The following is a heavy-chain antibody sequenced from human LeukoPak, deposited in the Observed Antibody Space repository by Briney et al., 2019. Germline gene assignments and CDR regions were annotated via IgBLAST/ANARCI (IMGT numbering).Heavy chain of an antibody. V-gene: IGHV3-30*18. CDR2: ISYDGSNK. J-gene: IGHJ6*04. Sequence: PGGSLRLSCAASGFTSSSYGMHWVRQAPGKGLEWVAVISYDGSNKYYADSVKGRFTISRDNSKNTLYLQMNSLRAEDTAVYYCAKVDILTGAPSVYWYYGMDVWGKGTTVTVSS. CDR3: AKVDILTGAPSVYWYYGMDV. CDR1: GFTSSSYG. D-gene: IGHD3-9*01.